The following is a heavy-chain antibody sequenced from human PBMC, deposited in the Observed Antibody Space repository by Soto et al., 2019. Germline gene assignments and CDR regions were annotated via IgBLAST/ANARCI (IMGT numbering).Heavy chain of an antibody. J-gene: IGHJ6*02. CDR3: ARHGFGSLHGLVDV. Sequence: QVQLQESGPGLVKPSETLSLTCTVSGGSITNYYCSWFRQPPGKGLEWIGYIQYNGYSAYNLSLTSRVTMSMFTSTTHFPLMLGSVTATDTAVYYCARHGFGSLHGLVDVWGQGTTVIVSS. V-gene: IGHV4-59*08. CDR1: GGSITNYY. CDR2: IQYNGYS. D-gene: IGHD3-10*01.